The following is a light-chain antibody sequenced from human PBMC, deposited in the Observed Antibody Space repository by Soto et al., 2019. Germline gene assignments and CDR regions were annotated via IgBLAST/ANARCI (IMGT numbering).Light chain of an antibody. V-gene: IGLV2-14*01. Sequence: QSVLTPPSSVSGSPGQSITISFPGTSSDVGGYNYVSWYQQHPGKAPKLMIYDVSNRPSGVSNRFSGSKSGNTASLTISGLQAEDEADYYCSSYTSSSTLVFGTGTKVTVL. CDR1: SSDVGGYNY. CDR2: DVS. J-gene: IGLJ1*01. CDR3: SSYTSSSTLV.